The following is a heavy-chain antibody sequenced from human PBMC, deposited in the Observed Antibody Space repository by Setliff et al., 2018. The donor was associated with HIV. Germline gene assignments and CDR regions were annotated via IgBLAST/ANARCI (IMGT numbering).Heavy chain of an antibody. V-gene: IGHV1-18*01. Sequence: VASVKVSCKASGYTFTSYGISWVRQAPGQGLEWMGWISAYNGNTNYAQKLQGRVTMTTDTSTSTAYMELRSLRSDDTAVYYWARDSLPYSSGPLHYYYYMDVWGKETTVTVSS. D-gene: IGHD6-19*01. J-gene: IGHJ6*03. CDR1: GYTFTSYG. CDR3: ARDSLPYSSGPLHYYYYMDV. CDR2: ISAYNGNT.